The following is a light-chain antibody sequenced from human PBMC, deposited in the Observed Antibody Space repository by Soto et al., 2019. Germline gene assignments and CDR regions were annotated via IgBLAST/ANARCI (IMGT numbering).Light chain of an antibody. CDR1: SGHSNYA. Sequence: QLVLTQSPSASASLGASVKLTCTLSSGHSNYAIAWHQQQPEKGPRYLMKVNSGGSHIKGDGIPDRFSGSSSGAERYLFISSLQSEDDADYFCQTRGTGLALIVFGGGTQLTVL. J-gene: IGLJ7*01. CDR2: VNSGGSH. CDR3: QTRGTGLALIV. V-gene: IGLV4-69*01.